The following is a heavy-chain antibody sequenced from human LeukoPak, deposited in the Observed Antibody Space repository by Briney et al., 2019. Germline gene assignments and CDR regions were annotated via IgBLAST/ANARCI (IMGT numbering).Heavy chain of an antibody. Sequence: PGGSLRLSCAASGFTFSNYSMNWVRQAPGKGLEWVSSISSSSSYIYYADSVQGRFTISRDNAKNSLYLQMNSLRAEDTAVYFCASGYGDYTDSFDYWGQGTLVIVSS. CDR1: GFTFSNYS. V-gene: IGHV3-21*01. D-gene: IGHD4-17*01. J-gene: IGHJ4*02. CDR2: ISSSSSYI. CDR3: ASGYGDYTDSFDY.